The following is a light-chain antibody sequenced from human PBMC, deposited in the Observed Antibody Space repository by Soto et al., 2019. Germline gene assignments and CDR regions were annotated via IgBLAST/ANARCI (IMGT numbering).Light chain of an antibody. CDR3: QQYNSYPWT. Sequence: DIEMTQSPATLSAFSVDKTNLXRRASQSISSWLAWYQQKPGKAPKLLIYKASTLESGVPSNFSGSGSGTEFTLSISSLQPEDFAPDDCQQYNSYPWTFGQGTKVDI. J-gene: IGKJ1*01. V-gene: IGKV1-5*03. CDR2: KAS. CDR1: QSISSW.